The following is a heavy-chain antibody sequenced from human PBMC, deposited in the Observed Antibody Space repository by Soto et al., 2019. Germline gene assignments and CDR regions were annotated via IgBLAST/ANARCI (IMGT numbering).Heavy chain of an antibody. J-gene: IGHJ6*02. Sequence: SSETLSLTCTVSGGSISSGDYYWSWTRQPPGKGLEWIGYIYYSGSTYYNPSLKSRVTISVDTSKNQFSLKLSSVTAADTAVYYCARDHIGYYYDSSGSSYYYYYGMDVWGQGTTVTVSS. CDR3: ARDHIGYYYDSSGSSYYYYYGMDV. V-gene: IGHV4-30-4*01. D-gene: IGHD3-22*01. CDR2: IYYSGST. CDR1: GGSISSGDYY.